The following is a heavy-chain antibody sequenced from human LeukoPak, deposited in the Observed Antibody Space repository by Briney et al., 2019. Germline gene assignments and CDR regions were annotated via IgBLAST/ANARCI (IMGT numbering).Heavy chain of an antibody. CDR1: GGSFSGYY. D-gene: IGHD6-6*01. Sequence: SETLSLTCAVYGGSFSGYYWSWIRQPPGKGLEWIGEINHSGSTNYNPSLKSRVTISVDTSKNQFSLSLSSVTAADTAVYYCASPGITTRRAGFDYWGQGTLVTVSS. V-gene: IGHV4-34*01. CDR3: ASPGITTRRAGFDY. J-gene: IGHJ4*02. CDR2: INHSGST.